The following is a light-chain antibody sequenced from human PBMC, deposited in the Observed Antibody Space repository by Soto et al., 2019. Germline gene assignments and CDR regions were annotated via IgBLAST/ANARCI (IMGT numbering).Light chain of an antibody. CDR3: QQSYSTPRT. J-gene: IGKJ1*01. Sequence: EIVLTQSPATLSLSPGERATLSCRASQSIAIYLAWYQQKPGQAPRLLIYDTSNRAPGIPARFSGSGSGTDFTLTISSLQPEDFATYYCQQSYSTPRTFGQGTKVDVK. CDR1: QSIAIY. CDR2: DTS. V-gene: IGKV3-11*01.